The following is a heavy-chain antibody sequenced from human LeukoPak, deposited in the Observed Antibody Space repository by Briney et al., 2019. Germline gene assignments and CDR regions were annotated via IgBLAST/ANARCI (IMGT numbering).Heavy chain of an antibody. J-gene: IGHJ4*02. D-gene: IGHD3-22*01. CDR1: GGSISSYY. CDR2: IYTSGST. V-gene: IGHV4-4*07. Sequence: PSETLSLTCTVSGGSISSYYWSWIRQPAGKGLEWIGRIYTSGSTNYNPSLKSRVTMSVDRSKNQFSLKLSSVTAADTAVYYCARAPGYYDSSGYYLDYFDYWGQGTLVTVSS. CDR3: ARAPGYYDSSGYYLDYFDY.